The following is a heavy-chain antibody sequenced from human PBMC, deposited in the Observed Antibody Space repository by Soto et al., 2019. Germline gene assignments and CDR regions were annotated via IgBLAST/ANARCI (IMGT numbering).Heavy chain of an antibody. Sequence: QVQLQQWGAGLLKPSETLSLTCAVYGGSFSGYYWSWIRQPPGRGLEWIVEINHSGSTNYNPSLNSLVAISVDATKNRSSLELISVTAAYTAVYSCAGAYQLLCGGWFVPWVQGTLVTVS. J-gene: IGHJ5*01. V-gene: IGHV4-34*01. CDR3: AGAYQLLCGGWFVP. CDR2: INHSGST. CDR1: GGSFSGYY. D-gene: IGHD2-2*01.